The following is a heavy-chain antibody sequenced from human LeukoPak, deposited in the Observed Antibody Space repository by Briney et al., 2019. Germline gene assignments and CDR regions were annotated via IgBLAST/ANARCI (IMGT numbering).Heavy chain of an antibody. CDR2: INPNSGGT. V-gene: IGHV1-2*02. D-gene: IGHD3-22*01. CDR3: ARAENYYDSSGYHRPYYYYGMDV. Sequence: ASVKVSCKASGYTFSGYYMHWVRQAPGQGLEWMGWINPNSGGTNYAQKFQGSVTMTRDTSISTAYMELSRLRSDATAVYYCARAENYYDSSGYHRPYYYYGMDVWGQGTTVTVSS. CDR1: GYTFSGYY. J-gene: IGHJ6*02.